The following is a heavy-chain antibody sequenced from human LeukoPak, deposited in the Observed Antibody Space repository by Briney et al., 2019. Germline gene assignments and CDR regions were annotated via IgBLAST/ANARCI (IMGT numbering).Heavy chain of an antibody. CDR2: IYSGGTT. Sequence: PGGSLRLSCAASGFTFDDYGMSWVRQAPGKGLEWVSVIYSGGTTHYADSVKGRFTISRDNSKNTLYLQMNSLRAEDTAVYYCARGPYGSSGTPDAFDIWGQGTMVTVSS. J-gene: IGHJ3*02. CDR1: GFTFDDYG. D-gene: IGHD3-10*01. CDR3: ARGPYGSSGTPDAFDI. V-gene: IGHV3-66*01.